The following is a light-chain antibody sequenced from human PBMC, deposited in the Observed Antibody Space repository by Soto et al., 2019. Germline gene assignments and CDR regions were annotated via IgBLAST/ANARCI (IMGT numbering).Light chain of an antibody. V-gene: IGKV3-20*01. CDR1: QSVSSNS. J-gene: IGKJ4*01. CDR2: AAS. Sequence: EMVLTQSPGTLSLSPGEGDTLSCRASQSVSSNSLAWYQQKPGQAPRLLIYAASTRATGIPDRFSGSGSGTDFTLTINRLEPEDFAVYYCQQYGSSPLTFGGGTKVDIK. CDR3: QQYGSSPLT.